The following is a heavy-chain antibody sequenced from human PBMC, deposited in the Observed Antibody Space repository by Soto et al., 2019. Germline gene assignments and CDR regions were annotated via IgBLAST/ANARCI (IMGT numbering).Heavy chain of an antibody. CDR3: ARLATRYYFDY. J-gene: IGHJ4*02. CDR2: IYYSGST. D-gene: IGHD1-1*01. CDR1: GGSISSYY. Sequence: SETLPLTCTVSGGSISSYYWRWIRQHPGKGLEWIGYIYYSGSTNYNPSLKSRVTISVDTSKNQFSLKMSSVTAADTAVYYCARLATRYYFDYWGQGTLVTVSS. V-gene: IGHV4-59*01.